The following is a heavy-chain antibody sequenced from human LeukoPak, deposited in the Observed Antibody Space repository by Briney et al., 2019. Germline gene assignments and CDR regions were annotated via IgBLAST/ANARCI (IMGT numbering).Heavy chain of an antibody. Sequence: GGSLRLSCAASGFTVSSNYMSWVRQAPGKGLEWVSVIYSGGSTYYADSVKGRFTISRDNSKNTLYLQMNSLRAEDTAVYYCAKVDIVATITPLDYWGQGTLVTVSS. J-gene: IGHJ4*02. V-gene: IGHV3-66*01. CDR2: IYSGGST. CDR3: AKVDIVATITPLDY. D-gene: IGHD5-12*01. CDR1: GFTVSSNY.